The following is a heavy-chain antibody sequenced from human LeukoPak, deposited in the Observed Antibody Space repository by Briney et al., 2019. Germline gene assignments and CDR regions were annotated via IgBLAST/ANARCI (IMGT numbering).Heavy chain of an antibody. CDR2: ISSNGGST. CDR3: VKGYYDSKI. V-gene: IGHV3-64D*09. Sequence: GGSLRLSCSASGFTFNSYAMHWVRQAPGKGLEYVSTISSNGGSTYYADSVKGKFTISRDNSKNTLSLQMSSLRAEDTAVYYCVKGYYDSKIWGQGTLVTVSS. D-gene: IGHD3-22*01. J-gene: IGHJ4*02. CDR1: GFTFNSYA.